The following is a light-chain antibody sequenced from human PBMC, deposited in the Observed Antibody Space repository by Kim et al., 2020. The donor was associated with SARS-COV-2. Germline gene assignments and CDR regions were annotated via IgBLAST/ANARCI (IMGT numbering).Light chain of an antibody. CDR3: SSYASGNTL. CDR1: SSDLGGYNY. CDR2: DVS. V-gene: IGLV2-14*03. Sequence: PGQSITISCTVTSSDLGGYNYVSWYQQHPGKAPQLIIYDVSYRPSGVSNRFSGSKSGNTASLTISGLQAKDEADYYCSSYASGNTLFGGGTQLTVL. J-gene: IGLJ2*01.